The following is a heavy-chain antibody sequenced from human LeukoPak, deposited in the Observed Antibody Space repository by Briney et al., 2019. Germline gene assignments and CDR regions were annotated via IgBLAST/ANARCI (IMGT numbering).Heavy chain of an antibody. CDR2: IKRRTDGGKS. CDR3: TTDIAVADTFFDY. CDR1: GFTFSNFY. J-gene: IGHJ4*02. V-gene: IGHV3-15*01. Sequence: PGGSLRLSCAASGFTFSNFYMSWVRQAPGKGLEWVGRIKRRTDGGKSDYAAPVKGRFTISRDDSKNPLYLQMNSLKTEDTAVYYCTTDIAVADTFFDYWGQGTLVSLS. D-gene: IGHD6-19*01.